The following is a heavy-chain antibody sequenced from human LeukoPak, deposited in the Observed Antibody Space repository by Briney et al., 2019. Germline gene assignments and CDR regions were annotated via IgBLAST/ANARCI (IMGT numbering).Heavy chain of an antibody. CDR3: ARGIGVDIAMLGIMDV. CDR1: GYSFTSYD. V-gene: IGHV1-8*03. J-gene: IGHJ6*03. CDR2: MNPNSGNT. D-gene: IGHD5-18*01. Sequence: ASVKVSCKASGYSFTSYDINWVRQATGQGLEWMGWMNPNSGNTGYAQKFQGRVTITRNTSISTAYMELSSLRSDDTAVYYCARGIGVDIAMLGIMDVWGKGTTVTISS.